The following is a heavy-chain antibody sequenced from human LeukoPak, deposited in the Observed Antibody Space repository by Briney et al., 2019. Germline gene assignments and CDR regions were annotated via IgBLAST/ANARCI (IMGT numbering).Heavy chain of an antibody. CDR1: GFTFSNAW. CDR3: TTVFDIVVVPAAFQRYFQH. CDR2: IKSKTDGGTT. D-gene: IGHD2-2*01. J-gene: IGHJ1*01. Sequence: GGSLRLSCAASGFTFSNAWMSWVRQAPGKGLEWVGRIKSKTDGGTTDYAVPVKGRFTISRDDSKNTLYLQMNSLKTEDTAVYYCTTVFDIVVVPAAFQRYFQHWGQGTLVTVSS. V-gene: IGHV3-15*01.